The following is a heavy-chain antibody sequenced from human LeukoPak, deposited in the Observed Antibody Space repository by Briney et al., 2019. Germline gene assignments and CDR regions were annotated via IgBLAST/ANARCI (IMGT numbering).Heavy chain of an antibody. V-gene: IGHV5-51*01. Sequence: GESLKISCKASGYSFTTFWIGWVRQVPGKGLEWMGIIYPRDSDTRYSPSFEGQVTISADKSTNSVYLQWSSLRASDTAMYSCARHLTSAGGCCSLDQWRQGPLVTVSS. CDR3: ARHLTSAGGCCSLDQ. J-gene: IGHJ4*02. CDR2: IYPRDSDT. CDR1: GYSFTTFW. D-gene: IGHD2-8*02.